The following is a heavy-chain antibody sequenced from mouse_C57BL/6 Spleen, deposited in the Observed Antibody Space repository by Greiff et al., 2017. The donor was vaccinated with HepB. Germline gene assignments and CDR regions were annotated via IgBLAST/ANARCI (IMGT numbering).Heavy chain of an antibody. CDR3: ARSPYDYDGDWYFDV. Sequence: EVKLVESEGGLVQPGSSMKLSCTASGFTFSDYYMAWVRQVPEKGLEWVANINYDGSSTYYLDSLKSRFIISRDNAKNILYLQMSSLKSEDTATYYCARSPYDYDGDWYFDVWGTGTTVTVSS. D-gene: IGHD2-4*01. CDR2: INYDGSST. J-gene: IGHJ1*03. CDR1: GFTFSDYY. V-gene: IGHV5-16*01.